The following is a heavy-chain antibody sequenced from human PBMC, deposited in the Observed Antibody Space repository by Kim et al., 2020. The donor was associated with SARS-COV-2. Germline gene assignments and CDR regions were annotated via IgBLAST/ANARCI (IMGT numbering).Heavy chain of an antibody. CDR1: GFTVSSNY. J-gene: IGHJ4*02. V-gene: IGHV3-53*01. Sequence: GGSLRLSCAASGFTVSSNYMSWVRQAPGKGLEWVSVIYSGGSTYYADSVKGRFTISRDNSKNTLYLQMNSLRAEDTAVYYCARVGDSSSWYYYFDYWGQGTLVTVS. CDR3: ARVGDSSSWYYYFDY. CDR2: IYSGGST. D-gene: IGHD6-13*01.